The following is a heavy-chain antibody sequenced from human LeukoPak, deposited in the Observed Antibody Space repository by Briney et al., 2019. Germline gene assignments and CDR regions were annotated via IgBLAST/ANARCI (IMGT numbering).Heavy chain of an antibody. CDR1: GFTFSSYA. J-gene: IGHJ4*02. CDR3: ARGLPLGGVDY. V-gene: IGHV3-66*01. CDR2: IYSGGST. D-gene: IGHD1-26*01. Sequence: GGSLRLSCAASGFTFSSYAMSWVRQAPGKGLEWVSVIYSGGSTYYADSVKGRFTISRDNSKNTLYLQMNSLRAEDTAVYYCARGLPLGGVDYWGQGTLVTVSS.